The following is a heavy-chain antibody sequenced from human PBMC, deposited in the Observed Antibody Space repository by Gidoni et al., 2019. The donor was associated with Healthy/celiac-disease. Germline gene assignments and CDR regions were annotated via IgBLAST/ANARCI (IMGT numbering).Heavy chain of an antibody. CDR1: GPSISSGSYY. CDR2: IYTSGST. J-gene: IGHJ4*02. V-gene: IGHV4-61*02. CDR3: ARDFRRYYDN. Sequence: QVQLQESGPGLVKPSQTLSLTCTVSGPSISSGSYYWSWIRQPAGKGLEWVGRIYTSGSTNYNPSLKSRVTISVDTSKNQFSLKLSSVTAADTAVYYCARDFRRYYDNWGQGTLVTVSS.